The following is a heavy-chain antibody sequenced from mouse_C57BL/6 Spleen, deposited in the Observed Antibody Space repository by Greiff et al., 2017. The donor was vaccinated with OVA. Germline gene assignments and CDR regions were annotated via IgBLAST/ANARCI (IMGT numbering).Heavy chain of an antibody. CDR3: ARLLYYGSSLYCAMDY. J-gene: IGHJ4*01. D-gene: IGHD1-1*01. CDR2: IDPSDSYT. V-gene: IGHV1-59*01. CDR1: GYTFTSYW. Sequence: QVQLQQPGAELVRPGTSVKLSCKASGYTFTSYWMHWVKQRPGQGLEWIGVIDPSDSYTNYNQKFKGKATLTVDTSSSTAYMQLSSLTSEDSAVYYCARLLYYGSSLYCAMDYWGQGTSVTVSS.